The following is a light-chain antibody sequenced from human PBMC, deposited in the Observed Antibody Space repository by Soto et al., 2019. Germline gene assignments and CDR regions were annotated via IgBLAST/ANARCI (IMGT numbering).Light chain of an antibody. V-gene: IGKV3-11*01. CDR2: DVS. CDR1: QNIGRY. Sequence: EIVLTQSPATLSLSPGERATLSCRASQNIGRYLAWYQQTPGQVPRLLIYDVSDRATGIPDRFSGRGSGTDLTLTISSLEPEDFAVYFCQQRMSWPLTFGGGTKVESK. J-gene: IGKJ4*01. CDR3: QQRMSWPLT.